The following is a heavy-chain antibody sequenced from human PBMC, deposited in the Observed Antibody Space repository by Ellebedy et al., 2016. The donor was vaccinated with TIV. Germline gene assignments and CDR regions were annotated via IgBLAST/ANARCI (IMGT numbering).Heavy chain of an antibody. J-gene: IGHJ4*02. D-gene: IGHD5-12*01. V-gene: IGHV3-48*04. CDR2: IHSSGETL. CDR3: ARRFFRGYSGYGDY. Sequence: GESLKISXAASGFTFSSYSMSWIRQAPGKGLEWVSYIHSSGETLYQADSVKGRFTISRDNAKNSLYLQMNSLRAEDTAVYYCARRFFRGYSGYGDYWGQGTLVTVSS. CDR1: GFTFSSYS.